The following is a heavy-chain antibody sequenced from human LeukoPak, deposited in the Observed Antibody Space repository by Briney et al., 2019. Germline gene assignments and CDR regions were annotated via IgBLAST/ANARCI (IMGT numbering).Heavy chain of an antibody. J-gene: IGHJ3*02. CDR3: ARGAASFSDAFDI. D-gene: IGHD6-13*01. Sequence: GESLKIPCKGSGYSFTSYWIGWVRQMPGKGLEWMGIIYPGDSDTRYGPSFQGQVTVSADRSISTAYLQWSSLKASDTAMYYCARGAASFSDAFDIWGQGTMVTVSS. V-gene: IGHV5-51*01. CDR1: GYSFTSYW. CDR2: IYPGDSDT.